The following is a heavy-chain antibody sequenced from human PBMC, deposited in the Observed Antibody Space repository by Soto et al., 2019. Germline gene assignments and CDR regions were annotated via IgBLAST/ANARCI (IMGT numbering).Heavy chain of an antibody. CDR1: GFTFSDYY. CDR3: ARGGYGGYALGWFDP. D-gene: IGHD5-12*01. J-gene: IGHJ5*02. Sequence: QVQLVESGGGLVKPGGSLRLSCAASGFTFSDYYMSWIRQAPGKGLEWVSYLSSSSSYTNYADSVKGRFTISRDNAKNSRYLQMNRLRAADTAVYYCARGGYGGYALGWFDPWGQGTLVTVSS. CDR2: LSSSSSYT. V-gene: IGHV3-11*06.